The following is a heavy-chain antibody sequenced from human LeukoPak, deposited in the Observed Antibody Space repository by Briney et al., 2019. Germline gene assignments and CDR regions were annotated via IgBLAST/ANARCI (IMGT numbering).Heavy chain of an antibody. D-gene: IGHD2-15*01. V-gene: IGHV3-48*01. CDR3: ARPFCSGGSCYHDY. J-gene: IGHJ4*02. CDR1: GFTFSSYG. Sequence: GGSLRLSCAASGFTFSSYGMHWVRQAPGKGLEWVSYISSSSSTIYYADSVKGRFTISRDNAKNSLYLQMNSLRAEDTAVYYCARPFCSGGSCYHDYWGQGTLVTVSS. CDR2: ISSSSSTI.